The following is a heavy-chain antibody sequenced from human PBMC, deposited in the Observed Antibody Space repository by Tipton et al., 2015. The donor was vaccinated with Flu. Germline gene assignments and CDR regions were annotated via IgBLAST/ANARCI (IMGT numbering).Heavy chain of an antibody. CDR2: ISGSGGST. CDR3: AKDAWSQGAVHPFFDY. V-gene: IGHV3-23*01. CDR1: GFTFNYHA. Sequence: SLRLSCATSGFTFNYHAMTWVRQAPGKGLEWVSGISGSGGSTSYADSVKGRFTISRDDSKNTVYLQMNSLSAEDTAVYYCAKDAWSQGAVHPFFDYWGQGTLVTVSS. D-gene: IGHD2-8*01. J-gene: IGHJ4*02.